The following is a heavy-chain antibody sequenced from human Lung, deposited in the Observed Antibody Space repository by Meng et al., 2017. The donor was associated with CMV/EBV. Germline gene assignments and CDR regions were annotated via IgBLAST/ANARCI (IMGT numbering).Heavy chain of an antibody. V-gene: IGHV1-46*01. CDR3: AREADGATFDY. CDR1: GYTSTNNY. Sequence: QVQLVQCGDEVKKPGASVKVSCNASGYTSTNNYMHWVRQAPGQGLEWMGIINPSGGSTSYAQKFQGRVTMTRDTSTSTVYMELSSLRSEDTAVYYCAREADGATFDYWGQGTLVTVSS. CDR2: INPSGGST. J-gene: IGHJ4*02. D-gene: IGHD1-26*01.